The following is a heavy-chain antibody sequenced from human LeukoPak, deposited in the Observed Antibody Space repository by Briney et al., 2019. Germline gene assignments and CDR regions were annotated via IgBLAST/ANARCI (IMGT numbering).Heavy chain of an antibody. J-gene: IGHJ4*02. CDR2: IYYSGST. D-gene: IGHD3-22*01. CDR3: ARDDYDRVFDY. CDR1: GGSISSYY. V-gene: IGHV4-59*01. Sequence: SETLSLTCTVSGGSISSYYWSWIRQTPGKGLEWIGYIYYSGSTNYNPSLKSRVTISVDTSKNQFSLKLSSVTAADTAVYYCARDDYDRVFDYWGQGTLVTVSS.